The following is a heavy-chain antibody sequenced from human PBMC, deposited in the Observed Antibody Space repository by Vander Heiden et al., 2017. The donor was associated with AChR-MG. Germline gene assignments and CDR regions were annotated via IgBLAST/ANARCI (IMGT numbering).Heavy chain of an antibody. V-gene: IGHV3-48*01. CDR3: ARGWDYFDY. Sequence: EVQLVESGGGLVQPGGSLRLSCAASAFNFSSYSMNWVRQAPGKGLEWVSYSSSSSSTIYYADSVKGRFTISRDNAKNSLYLQMNSLRAEDTAVYYCARGWDYFDYWGQGTLVTVSS. CDR1: AFNFSSYS. J-gene: IGHJ4*02. CDR2: SSSSSSTI.